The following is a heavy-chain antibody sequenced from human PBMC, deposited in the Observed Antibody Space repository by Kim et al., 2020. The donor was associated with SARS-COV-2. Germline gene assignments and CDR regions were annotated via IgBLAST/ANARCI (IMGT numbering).Heavy chain of an antibody. CDR1: GDSIISRSIYY. V-gene: IGHV4-39*03. Sequence: SETLSLTCTVSGDSIISRSIYYWGWIRQTPGKGLEWIGNIYHSGSTYYSQSLKSRASISVDTSKNQISLRLNSVTAADTAVYYCRGGGDSTGMAWFDPWG. J-gene: IGHJ5*02. D-gene: IGHD1-1*01. CDR2: IYHSGST. CDR3: RGGGDSTGMAWFDP.